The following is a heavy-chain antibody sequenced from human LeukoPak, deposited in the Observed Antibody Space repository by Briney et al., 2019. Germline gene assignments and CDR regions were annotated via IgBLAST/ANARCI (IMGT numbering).Heavy chain of an antibody. Sequence: SETLSLTCTVSGGSVSSTSYYWGWIRQPPGKGLEWIGSIYYSGSTHYNSSLKSRLTISVDTSKSQFSLKLSSVTAADTAVYYCARLAIRYFDWNAWYFDSWGQGTLVTVSS. J-gene: IGHJ4*02. CDR1: GGSVSSTSYY. V-gene: IGHV4-39*01. CDR2: IYYSGST. CDR3: ARLAIRYFDWNAWYFDS. D-gene: IGHD3-9*01.